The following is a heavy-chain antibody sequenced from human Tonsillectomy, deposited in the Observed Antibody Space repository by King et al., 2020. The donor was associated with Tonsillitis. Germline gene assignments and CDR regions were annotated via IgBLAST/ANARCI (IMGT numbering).Heavy chain of an antibody. CDR2: ISGSGGST. CDR3: AKDSGYDFWSGPPYYFDY. D-gene: IGHD3-3*01. V-gene: IGHV3-23*04. CDR1: GFTFSSYA. J-gene: IGHJ4*02. Sequence: VQLVESGGGLVQPGGSLRLSCAASGFTFSSYAMSWVRQAPGKGLEWVSGISGSGGSTYYADSVKGRFTISRDNSKNTLYLQMNSLRAEDTAVYYCAKDSGYDFWSGPPYYFDYWGQGTLVTVSS.